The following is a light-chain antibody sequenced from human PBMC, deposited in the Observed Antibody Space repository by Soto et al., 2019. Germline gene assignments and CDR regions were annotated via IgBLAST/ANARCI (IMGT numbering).Light chain of an antibody. CDR2: GAS. V-gene: IGKV3D-15*01. CDR3: LQYNNWPPST. CDR1: QSVSSN. Sequence: EILMTHSPATLSVSPGERATLSCRASQSVSSNLAWYQQKPRQAPRLLIYGASTRATGIPARFSGSGSGTEFTLTVSSLQSEDFAAYYCLQYNNWPPSTFGLGTRLEIK. J-gene: IGKJ5*01.